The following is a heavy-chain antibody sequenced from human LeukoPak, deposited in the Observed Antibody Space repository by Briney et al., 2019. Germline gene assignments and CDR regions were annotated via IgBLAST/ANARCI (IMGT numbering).Heavy chain of an antibody. Sequence: GASVKVSCKXSGYTFTSYYTHWVRQAPGQGLERMGIINPSGGSTSYAQKFQGRVTMTRDTSTSTVYMELSSLRSEDTAVYYCARLNDTLDAFDIWGQGTMVTVSS. V-gene: IGHV1-46*01. CDR2: INPSGGST. D-gene: IGHD3-22*01. J-gene: IGHJ3*02. CDR3: ARLNDTLDAFDI. CDR1: GYTFTSYY.